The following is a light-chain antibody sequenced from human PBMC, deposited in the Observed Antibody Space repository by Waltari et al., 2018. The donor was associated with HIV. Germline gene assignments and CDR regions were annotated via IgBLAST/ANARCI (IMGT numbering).Light chain of an antibody. CDR1: HIGSKT. V-gene: IGLV3-21*02. J-gene: IGLJ3*02. Sequence: SYVLTQPPSVSVAPGQTARLTCRGPHIGSKTVHWYPQRPGPAPVLVVYDDTDRPSGIFERFSGSNSGNTATLTITGVEAGDEADYYCQVWDTSTDHAVFGGGAMLTVL. CDR2: DDT. CDR3: QVWDTSTDHAV.